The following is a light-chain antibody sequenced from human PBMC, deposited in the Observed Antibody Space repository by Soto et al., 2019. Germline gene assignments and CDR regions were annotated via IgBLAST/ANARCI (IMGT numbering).Light chain of an antibody. CDR2: EVS. V-gene: IGLV2-8*01. Sequence: QSALTQPPSASGSPGQSVTISCTVTSSDVGGYNYVSWYQQHPGKAPKLMIYEVSKRPSGVPDRFSGSKSGNTASLTVSGLQAVDVADSYCSSYSASNDLVFGTETNVT. CDR3: SSYSASNDLV. CDR1: SSDVGGYNY. J-gene: IGLJ1*01.